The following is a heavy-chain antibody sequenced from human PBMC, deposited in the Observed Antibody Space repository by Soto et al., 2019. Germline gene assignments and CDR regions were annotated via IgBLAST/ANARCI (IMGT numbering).Heavy chain of an antibody. CDR1: GFTFSIYS. CDR3: ARSVEGHFDY. J-gene: IGHJ4*02. V-gene: IGHV3-48*02. CDR2: ITSDRKTI. D-gene: IGHD6-19*01. Sequence: EVQLVESGGGLVQPGGSLRLSCAASGFTFSIYSMNWVCQAPGKGLEWVSYITSDRKTIHYADSVKGRFTIFRDSAKNSLYLQMNSLRDEDTAVYYCARSVEGHFDYWGQGTLVTVSS.